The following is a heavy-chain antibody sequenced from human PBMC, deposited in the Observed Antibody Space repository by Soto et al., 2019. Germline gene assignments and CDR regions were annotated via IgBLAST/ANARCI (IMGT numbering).Heavy chain of an antibody. J-gene: IGHJ5*02. Sequence: QVQLVESGGGLVQPARSLRLSCAASGFTFRNHGMHWVRQAPGKGLEWVAGIWYDESHEFYADSVKGRFSISRDNAKNTLYLQMNSLRAEDTAMYYCARDRSEFARWFDRWGQGTLVTVSS. CDR3: ARDRSEFARWFDR. CDR1: GFTFRNHG. D-gene: IGHD2-21*01. CDR2: IWYDESHE. V-gene: IGHV3-33*01.